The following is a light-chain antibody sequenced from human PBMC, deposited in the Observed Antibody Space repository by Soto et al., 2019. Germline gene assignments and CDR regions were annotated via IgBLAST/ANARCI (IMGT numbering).Light chain of an antibody. V-gene: IGLV2-18*02. CDR1: SGDVGSYNR. Sequence: QSALTQPPSVSGSPGQSVAISCTGTSGDVGSYNRVSWYQQSPDTAPKLMIYEVNNRPSGVPDRFSGSKSGNTASLTISGLQAEDEGDYYCTSYTSSSTYVFGTGTKLTVL. J-gene: IGLJ1*01. CDR3: TSYTSSSTYV. CDR2: EVN.